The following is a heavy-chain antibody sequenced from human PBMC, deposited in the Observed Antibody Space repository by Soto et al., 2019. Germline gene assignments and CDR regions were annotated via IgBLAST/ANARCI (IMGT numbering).Heavy chain of an antibody. J-gene: IGHJ5*02. CDR3: AKDPVHVVVTAKGPRWFDP. D-gene: IGHD2-21*02. Sequence: GGSLRLSCAASGFAFSNFGMQWGRQAPGKGLEWVASISYDGAIKKFSDSVKGRFTISRDISSNTLYLQMNSLRAEDTAVYYCAKDPVHVVVTAKGPRWFDPWGQGTLVTVSS. V-gene: IGHV3-30*18. CDR1: GFAFSNFG. CDR2: ISYDGAIK.